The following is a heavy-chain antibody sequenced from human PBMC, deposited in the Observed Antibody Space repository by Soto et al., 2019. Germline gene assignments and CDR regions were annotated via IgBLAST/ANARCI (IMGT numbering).Heavy chain of an antibody. Sequence: EVQLVESGGGLIQPGGSLRLSCAVSGFTVSNNYMSWVRQAPGKGLEGVSVIYSGGYTAYGDSVKGRFTISRDNSKNTINPQKTRLDPHDPAGYFVAAHPGGGGYWGQGTLVTVSS. V-gene: IGHV3-53*01. CDR2: IYSGGYT. CDR3: AAHPGGGGY. J-gene: IGHJ4*02. CDR1: GFTVSNNY. D-gene: IGHD3-10*01.